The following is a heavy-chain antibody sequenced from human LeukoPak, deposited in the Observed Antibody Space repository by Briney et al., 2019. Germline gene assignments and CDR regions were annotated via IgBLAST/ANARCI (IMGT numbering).Heavy chain of an antibody. D-gene: IGHD6-6*01. Sequence: PSETLSLTCAVYGGSFSGYYWSWIRQPPGKGLEWIGEINHSGSTNYNPSLKSRVTISVDTSKNQFSLKLSSVTAADTAMYYCARGRSIAARWYRFDYWGQGTLVTVSS. V-gene: IGHV4-34*01. CDR3: ARGRSIAARWYRFDY. CDR2: INHSGST. CDR1: GGSFSGYY. J-gene: IGHJ4*02.